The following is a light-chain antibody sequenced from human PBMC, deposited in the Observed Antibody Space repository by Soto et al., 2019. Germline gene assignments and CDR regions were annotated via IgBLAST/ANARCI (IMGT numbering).Light chain of an antibody. CDR3: QQYNNWPAIT. J-gene: IGKJ5*01. V-gene: IGKV3D-15*01. CDR2: GAS. Sequence: EIVMTQSPATLSVSPGERATLSCRASQSVRSNFAWYQQKPGQAPGLLIYGASTRATGIPARFSGSGSGTEFTLTISSLQSEDFAVYYCQQYNNWPAITFGQGTRMAIK. CDR1: QSVRSN.